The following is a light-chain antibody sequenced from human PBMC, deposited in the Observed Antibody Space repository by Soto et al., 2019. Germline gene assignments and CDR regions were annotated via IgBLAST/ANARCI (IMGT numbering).Light chain of an antibody. V-gene: IGLV2-14*01. CDR1: SRDIGAYSY. Sequence: QSALTQPASVSGSPGQSITISCTGTSRDIGAYSYVSWYLQHPGKAPKLMIYEVVNRPSGVSNRFSGSKSGNTASLTISGLQAEDEADYYCSSYTISNTLPFVFGTGTKVTVL. CDR2: EVV. J-gene: IGLJ1*01. CDR3: SSYTISNTLPFV.